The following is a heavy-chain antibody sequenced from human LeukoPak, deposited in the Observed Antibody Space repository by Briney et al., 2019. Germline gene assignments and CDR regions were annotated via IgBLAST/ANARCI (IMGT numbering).Heavy chain of an antibody. Sequence: SETLSLTCTVSGGSISSYYWSWIRQPPGKGLEWIGYIYYSGSTNYNPSLKSRVTISVDTSKNQFSLKLSSVTAADTAVCYCARDQGMISVGAYYFDYWGQGTLVTVSS. J-gene: IGHJ4*02. CDR1: GGSISSYY. CDR2: IYYSGST. V-gene: IGHV4-59*12. D-gene: IGHD3-22*01. CDR3: ARDQGMISVGAYYFDY.